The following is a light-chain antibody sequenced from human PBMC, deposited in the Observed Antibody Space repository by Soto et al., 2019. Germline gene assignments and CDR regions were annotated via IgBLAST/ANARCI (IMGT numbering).Light chain of an antibody. V-gene: IGKV1-9*01. Sequence: DIQLTQSPSFLSASVEDRVTISCRASYDISSSLAWYQQEPGKPPKLLIYDSSTLQTGFPSRFTGSGSGRKFTLTISGLQFWDFATYFCQQLSHYPYTFGQWTKLEI. CDR2: DSS. CDR3: QQLSHYPYT. J-gene: IGKJ2*01. CDR1: YDISSS.